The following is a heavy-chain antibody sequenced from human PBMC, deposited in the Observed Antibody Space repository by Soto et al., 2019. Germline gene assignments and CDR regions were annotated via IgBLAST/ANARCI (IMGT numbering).Heavy chain of an antibody. D-gene: IGHD4-17*01. CDR3: ARAQDGDYYFDY. CDR2: INHSGST. V-gene: IGHV4-34*01. Sequence: QVQLQQWGAGLLKPSETLSLTCAVYGGSFSGYYWSWIRQPPGKGLEWIGEINHSGSTNYNPSRKSRVTISVDTSKNQFSLKLSSVTAADTAVYYCARAQDGDYYFDYWGQGTLVTVSS. CDR1: GGSFSGYY. J-gene: IGHJ4*02.